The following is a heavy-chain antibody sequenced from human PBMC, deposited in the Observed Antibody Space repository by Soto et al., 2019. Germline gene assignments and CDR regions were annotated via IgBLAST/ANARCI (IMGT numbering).Heavy chain of an antibody. Sequence: GGSLRLSCAASGFTFSSYGMHWVRQAPGKGLEWVAVISYDGSSKYYADSVKGRFTISRVNSKNTLYLQMNSLRAKDTAGYYCAKVLRELSLQSTGYFDYWGQGTLVTVSS. CDR1: GFTFSSYG. CDR2: ISYDGSSK. J-gene: IGHJ4*02. V-gene: IGHV3-30*18. CDR3: AKVLRELSLQSTGYFDY. D-gene: IGHD3-16*02.